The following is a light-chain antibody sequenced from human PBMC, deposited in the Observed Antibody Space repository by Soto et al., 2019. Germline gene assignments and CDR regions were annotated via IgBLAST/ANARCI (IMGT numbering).Light chain of an antibody. V-gene: IGKV1-27*01. Sequence: DIQMTQSPSSLSASVGDRVPITCRASQGISTYLAWYQQKPGKVPKLLIYAASTLHSGVPSRFSGSGSGTDFTLTISSLQPEDVATYFCQKYNSAPRTFGQGTKVEIK. CDR2: AAS. CDR3: QKYNSAPRT. J-gene: IGKJ1*01. CDR1: QGISTY.